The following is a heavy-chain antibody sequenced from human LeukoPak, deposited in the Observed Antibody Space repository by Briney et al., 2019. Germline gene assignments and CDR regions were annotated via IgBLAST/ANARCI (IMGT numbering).Heavy chain of an antibody. Sequence: GGSLRLSCAASGFTFSSYAMSWVRQAPGKGLEWVSAISGSGGSTYYADSVKGRFTISRDNSKNTLYLQMNSLRAEDTAVYYCAKDMGPRGGIAVAKLRAQSPRGFDYWGQGTLVTVSS. J-gene: IGHJ4*02. CDR3: AKDMGPRGGIAVAKLRAQSPRGFDY. CDR1: GFTFSSYA. D-gene: IGHD6-19*01. V-gene: IGHV3-23*01. CDR2: ISGSGGST.